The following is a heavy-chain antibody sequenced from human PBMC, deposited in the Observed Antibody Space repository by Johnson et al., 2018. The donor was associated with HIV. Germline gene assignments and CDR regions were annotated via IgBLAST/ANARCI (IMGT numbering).Heavy chain of an antibody. CDR3: AKDRTKDYGDYSGDAFDI. V-gene: IGHV3-9*01. CDR1: GFTFDDYA. D-gene: IGHD4-17*01. CDR2: ISWDSGSI. J-gene: IGHJ3*02. Sequence: VQLVESGGGLVQPGRSLRLSCAASGFTFDDYAMHWVRQAPGKGLEWVSGISWDSGSIGYADSVKGRFTISRDNAKNSLYLQMNSLRAEDTAWYYCAKDRTKDYGDYSGDAFDIWGQGTMVTVSS.